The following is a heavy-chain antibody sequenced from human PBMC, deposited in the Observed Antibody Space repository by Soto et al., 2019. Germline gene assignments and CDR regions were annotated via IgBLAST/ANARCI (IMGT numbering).Heavy chain of an antibody. V-gene: IGHV1-46*01. Sequence: QVQLVQSGAEVKNPGASVKVSCKASGYTFTNYYIHWVRQAPGQGLEWMAIINPNGGSTNYAQKFQARVTLARDTFTSTVYMELSSLRSEDTAIYYCARGLAAGDYWGQGTLVTVSS. CDR3: ARGLAAGDY. CDR1: GYTFTNYY. J-gene: IGHJ4*02. CDR2: INPNGGST. D-gene: IGHD6-13*01.